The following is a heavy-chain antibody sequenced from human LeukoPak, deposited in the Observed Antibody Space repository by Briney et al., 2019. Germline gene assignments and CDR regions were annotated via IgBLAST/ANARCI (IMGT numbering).Heavy chain of an antibody. J-gene: IGHJ6*03. D-gene: IGHD3-22*01. Sequence: GGSLRLSCAASGFTFSGSAMHWVRQASGKGLEWVGRIRGKANSYATAYAASVKGRFTISRDDSKNTAYLQMNSLNTEDTAVYYCTTGCSSGYYPYYYYYMDVWGKGTTVTVSS. V-gene: IGHV3-73*01. CDR3: TTGCSSGYYPYYYYYMDV. CDR1: GFTFSGSA. CDR2: IRGKANSYAT.